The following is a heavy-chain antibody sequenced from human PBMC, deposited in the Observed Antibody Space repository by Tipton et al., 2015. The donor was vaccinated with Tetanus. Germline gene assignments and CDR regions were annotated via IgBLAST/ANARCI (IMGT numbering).Heavy chain of an antibody. V-gene: IGHV4-39*01. CDR1: GGSISSSSYY. CDR3: ARTGPVAGTVRDAFDI. J-gene: IGHJ3*02. Sequence: LRLSCTVSGGSISSSSYYWGWIRQPPGKGLEWIGTIYYSGSTYYNPSLKSRVTISVDTSKNQFSLKLSSVTAADTAVYYRARTGPVAGTVRDAFDIWGQGTMVTVSS. D-gene: IGHD6-19*01. CDR2: IYYSGST.